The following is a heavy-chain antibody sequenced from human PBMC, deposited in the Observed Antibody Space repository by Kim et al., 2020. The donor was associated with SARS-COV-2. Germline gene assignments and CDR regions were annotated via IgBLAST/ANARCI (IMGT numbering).Heavy chain of an antibody. Sequence: GGSLRLSCAASGFTFSSYSMNWVRQAPGKGLEWVSYISSSSSTIYYADSVKGRFTISRDNAKNSLYLQMNSLRDEDTAVYYCARDIEYDCWSGYAKTFDYWGQGTLVTVCS. V-gene: IGHV3-48*02. J-gene: IGHJ4*02. CDR2: ISSSSSTI. CDR1: GFTFSSYS. D-gene: IGHD3-3*01. CDR3: ARDIEYDCWSGYAKTFDY.